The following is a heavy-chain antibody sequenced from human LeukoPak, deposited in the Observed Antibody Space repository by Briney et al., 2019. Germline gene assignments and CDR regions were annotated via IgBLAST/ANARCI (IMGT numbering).Heavy chain of an antibody. J-gene: IGHJ6*03. Sequence: GGSLRLSCAASGFSFNNYAMSWVRQVPGKGLEWVSAITSSGDDTYYADSVKGRLTISRDNSKNTMYLQMNSLRAEDTAVYYCAKGPGFYYYYYMDVWGTGTTVTVSS. CDR3: AKGPGFYYYYYMDV. CDR1: GFSFNNYA. CDR2: ITSSGDDT. V-gene: IGHV3-23*01.